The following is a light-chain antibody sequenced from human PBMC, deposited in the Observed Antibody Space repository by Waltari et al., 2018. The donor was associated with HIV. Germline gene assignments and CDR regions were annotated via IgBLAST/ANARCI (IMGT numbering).Light chain of an antibody. CDR1: SSNIGSNS. CDR2: SNN. V-gene: IGLV1-44*01. CDR3: AGWDDSRNGPV. J-gene: IGLJ2*01. Sequence: QSVLTQSPSASGTPGQRVIISCSGSSSNIGSNSVNWYQQLPGTAPKLLIYSNNERPSGGPDRVSGSKSGTSASLAISGLQSEDEAEYHCAGWDDSRNGPVFGGGTKLTVL.